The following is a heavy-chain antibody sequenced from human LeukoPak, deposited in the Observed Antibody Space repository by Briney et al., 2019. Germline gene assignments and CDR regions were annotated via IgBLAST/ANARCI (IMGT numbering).Heavy chain of an antibody. J-gene: IGHJ5*02. Sequence: ASVKVSCEASGYTFTGYYMHWVRQAPGQGLEWMGWINPNSGGTNYAQKFQGRVTMTRDTSISTAYMELSRLRSDDTAVYYCARGPYDYVWGSYRNRFDPWGQGTLVTVSS. CDR1: GYTFTGYY. D-gene: IGHD3-16*02. V-gene: IGHV1-2*02. CDR2: INPNSGGT. CDR3: ARGPYDYVWGSYRNRFDP.